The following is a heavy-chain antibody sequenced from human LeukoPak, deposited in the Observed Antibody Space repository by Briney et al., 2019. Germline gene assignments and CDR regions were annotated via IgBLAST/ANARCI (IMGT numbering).Heavy chain of an antibody. Sequence: KPSETLSLTCAVYGGSFSGYAWSWIRQPPGKGLEWVGEINHSGSTNYNPSLKSRVTISVDTSKNQFSLKLSSVTAADTAVYYCARGLWYYYGSGSYYNRTPLGYWGQGTLVTVSS. CDR1: GGSFSGYA. V-gene: IGHV4-34*01. D-gene: IGHD3-10*01. J-gene: IGHJ4*02. CDR2: INHSGST. CDR3: ARGLWYYYGSGSYYNRTPLGY.